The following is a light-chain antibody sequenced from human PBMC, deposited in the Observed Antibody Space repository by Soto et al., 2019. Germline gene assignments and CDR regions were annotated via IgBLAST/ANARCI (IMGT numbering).Light chain of an antibody. CDR1: QSISSW. J-gene: IGKJ1*01. CDR2: DAS. V-gene: IGKV1-5*01. Sequence: IQMTQPPSTLSASVVDTFIIAFRASQSISSWLAWYQQKPGKAPKLLIYDASSLESGVPSRFSGSGSGTEFTLTISSLQPDDFATYYCQQYNSWWTFGQGTKVDI. CDR3: QQYNSWWT.